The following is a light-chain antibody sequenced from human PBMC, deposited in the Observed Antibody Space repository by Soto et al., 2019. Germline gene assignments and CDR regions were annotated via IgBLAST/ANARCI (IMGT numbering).Light chain of an antibody. CDR1: QNINSRY. CDR2: GTS. J-gene: IGKJ3*01. CDR3: QQFGSSPGFT. V-gene: IGKV3-20*01. Sequence: EIVLTQSPGTLSLPPGERATLSCRASQNINSRYLAWYQQKPGQAPRLLIYGTSSRATGIPDRFIGSGSGTDFTLIISRLEPEDFAVYYCQQFGSSPGFTFGPGTKVDIK.